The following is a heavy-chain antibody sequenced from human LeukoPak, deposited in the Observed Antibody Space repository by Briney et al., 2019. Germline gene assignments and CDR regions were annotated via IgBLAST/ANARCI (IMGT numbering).Heavy chain of an antibody. J-gene: IGHJ3*02. V-gene: IGHV3-30-3*01. CDR3: ARQQTYGIVRDTAFDI. CDR2: ISYGGSNK. CDR1: GFIFSNYP. D-gene: IGHD2-21*01. Sequence: PGGSLRLSCAVSGFIFSNYPMHWVRQAPGKGLEWVAAISYGGSNKYYADSVKGRFTISGDNSKNTLYVQINSLRAEDTAVYYCARQQTYGIVRDTAFDIWGQGTKVTISS.